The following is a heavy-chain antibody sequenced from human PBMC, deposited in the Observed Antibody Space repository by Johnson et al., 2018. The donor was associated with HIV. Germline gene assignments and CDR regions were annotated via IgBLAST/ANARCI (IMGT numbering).Heavy chain of an antibody. Sequence: VQLVESGGGLIQPGGSLRLSCAASGFTVSSNYMSWVRQAPGKGLEWVSVIYSGDSTYYADSVKGRFTISRDNSKNTLYLQMNSLRAEDTAVYYCANGDYGSGLRGAFDIWGQGTMVTVSS. V-gene: IGHV3-66*02. CDR2: IYSGDST. J-gene: IGHJ3*02. CDR1: GFTVSSNY. D-gene: IGHD3-10*01. CDR3: ANGDYGSGLRGAFDI.